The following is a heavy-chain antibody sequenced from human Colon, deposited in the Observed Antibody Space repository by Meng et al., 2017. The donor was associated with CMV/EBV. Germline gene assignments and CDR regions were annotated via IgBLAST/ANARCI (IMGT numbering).Heavy chain of an antibody. CDR3: AHRPYGSGSYFFDY. CDR1: GFSLSTIGMG. Sequence: ITLKWSGTTLVKPPQTLTLTCTFSGFSLSTIGMGVGWIRQPPGKALEWLGVIYWDDDKRYSPSLKSRLTITKDTSKNQVVLTMTNLDPLDTATYYCAHRPYGSGSYFFDYWGQGTLVTVSS. CDR2: IYWDDDK. D-gene: IGHD3-10*01. V-gene: IGHV2-5*02. J-gene: IGHJ4*02.